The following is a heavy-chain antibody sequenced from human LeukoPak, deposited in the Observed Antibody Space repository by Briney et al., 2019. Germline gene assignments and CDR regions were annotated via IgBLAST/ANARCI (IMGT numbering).Heavy chain of an antibody. V-gene: IGHV3-23*01. CDR2: ISGSGGST. CDR1: GFTFSSYA. Sequence: GGSLRLSCEASGFTFSSYAMNWVRQAPGKGLEWVSAISGSGGSTYYADSVKGRFTISRDNSKNTLYLQMNSLRAEDTAVYYCAKDGNVDTAMVKDYWGQGTLVTVSS. CDR3: AKDGNVDTAMVKDY. D-gene: IGHD5-18*01. J-gene: IGHJ4*02.